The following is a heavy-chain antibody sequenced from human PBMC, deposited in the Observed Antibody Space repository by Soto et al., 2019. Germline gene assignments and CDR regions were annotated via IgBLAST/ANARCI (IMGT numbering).Heavy chain of an antibody. CDR2: INHSGST. V-gene: IGHV4-34*01. J-gene: IGHJ4*02. CDR1: GGSFSGYY. Sequence: SETLSLTCAVYGGSFSGYYWSWIRQPPGKGLEWIGEINHSGSTNYNPSLKSRVTISVDTSKNQFSLKLSSVTAADTAVYYCARGRVIDYWGQGTLVTVSS. CDR3: ARGRVIDY. D-gene: IGHD6-13*01.